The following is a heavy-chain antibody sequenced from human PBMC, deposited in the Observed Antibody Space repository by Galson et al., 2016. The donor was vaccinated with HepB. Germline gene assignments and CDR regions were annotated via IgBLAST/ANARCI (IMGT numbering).Heavy chain of an antibody. CDR1: GFTFSLSF. CDR3: VRGVNGDFET. V-gene: IGHV3-7*03. J-gene: IGHJ3*01. D-gene: IGHD2-21*01. CDR2: INPAGSLK. Sequence: SLRLSCAASGFTFSLSFMNWVRQTPGKGLECVANINPAGSLKSSADSVNGRFTISRDNAKNSLYLQKNSLRAEDTAVYFCVRGVNGDFETGGQGTMVTGSS.